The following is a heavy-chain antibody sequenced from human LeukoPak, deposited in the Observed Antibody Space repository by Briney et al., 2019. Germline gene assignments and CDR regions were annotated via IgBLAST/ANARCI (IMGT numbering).Heavy chain of an antibody. D-gene: IGHD6-19*01. Sequence: GGSLRLSCAASGFTFSSYGMSWVRQAPGKGLEWVSAISGSGGSTYYVDSAKGRFTISRDNSKNTLYLQMNSLRAEDTAVYYCAIPIAVAGTLDYWGQGTLVTVSS. CDR1: GFTFSSYG. J-gene: IGHJ4*02. CDR3: AIPIAVAGTLDY. V-gene: IGHV3-23*01. CDR2: ISGSGGST.